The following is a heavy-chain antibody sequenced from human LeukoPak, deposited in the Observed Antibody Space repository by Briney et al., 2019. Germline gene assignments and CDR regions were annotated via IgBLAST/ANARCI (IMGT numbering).Heavy chain of an antibody. J-gene: IGHJ6*02. CDR1: GGTFSSYA. D-gene: IGHD3-16*01. V-gene: IGHV1-69*06. CDR2: IIPIFGTA. Sequence: ASVKVSCKASGGTFSSYAISWVRQAPGQGLEWMGGIIPIFGTANYAQKFQGRVTITADKSTSTAYMELSSLRSEDTAVYYCASPRRGISYGMDVWGQGTTVTVSS. CDR3: ASPRRGISYGMDV.